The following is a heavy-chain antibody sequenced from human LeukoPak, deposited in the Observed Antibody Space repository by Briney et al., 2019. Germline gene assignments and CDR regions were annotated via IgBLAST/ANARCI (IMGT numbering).Heavy chain of an antibody. CDR1: GFTFDDYA. Sequence: GGSLRLSCAASGFTFDDYAMHWVRQAPGKGLEWVSGISWNSGSIGYADSVKGRFTISRDNSKNTLYLQMNSLRAEDTAVYYCAKDRLWGSYRIFDYWGQGTLVTVSS. CDR3: AKDRLWGSYRIFDY. CDR2: ISWNSGSI. D-gene: IGHD3-16*02. J-gene: IGHJ4*02. V-gene: IGHV3-9*01.